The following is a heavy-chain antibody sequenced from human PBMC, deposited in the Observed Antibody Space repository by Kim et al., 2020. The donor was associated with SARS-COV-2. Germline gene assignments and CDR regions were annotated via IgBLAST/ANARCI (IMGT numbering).Heavy chain of an antibody. V-gene: IGHV5-10-1*01. CDR3: ARHDSGYSYGYFDY. D-gene: IGHD5-18*01. J-gene: IGHJ4*02. Sequence: SPSFQGHVTISADKSISTAYLQWSSLKASDTAMYYCARHDSGYSYGYFDYWGQGTLVTVSS.